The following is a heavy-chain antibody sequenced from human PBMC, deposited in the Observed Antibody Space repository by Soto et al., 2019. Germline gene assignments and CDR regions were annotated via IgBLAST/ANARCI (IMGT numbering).Heavy chain of an antibody. D-gene: IGHD3-10*01. J-gene: IGHJ6*02. V-gene: IGHV1-3*01. CDR2: INAGNGNT. Sequence: ASXKVSCKASGYTFTSYAMHWVRQAPGQRLEWMGWINAGNGNTKYSQKFQGRVTITRDTSASTAYMELSSLRSEDTAVYYCASSDQVAYYYYGMDVWGQGTTVTVSS. CDR3: ASSDQVAYYYYGMDV. CDR1: GYTFTSYA.